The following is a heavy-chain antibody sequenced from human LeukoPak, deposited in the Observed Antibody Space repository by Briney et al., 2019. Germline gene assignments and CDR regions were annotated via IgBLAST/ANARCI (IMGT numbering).Heavy chain of an antibody. CDR2: IKQDGSEK. J-gene: IGHJ4*02. D-gene: IGHD2-2*01. CDR1: GFTFSSYW. Sequence: GGSLRLSCAASGFTFSSYWMSWVRQAPGKGLEWVANIKQDGSEKYYVDSVKGRFTISRDNAKNSLYLQMNSLRAEDTAVYYCARDGPPDRRVVVPAATYFDCWGQGTLVTVSS. CDR3: ARDGPPDRRVVVPAATYFDC. V-gene: IGHV3-7*03.